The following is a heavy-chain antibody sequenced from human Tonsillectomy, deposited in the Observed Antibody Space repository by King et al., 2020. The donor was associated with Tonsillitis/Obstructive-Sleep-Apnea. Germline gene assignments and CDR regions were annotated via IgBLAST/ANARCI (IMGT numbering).Heavy chain of an antibody. Sequence: VQLVESGGGLVKPGGSLRLSCAASGFTFGNYYMSWIRQAPGKGLEWVSYISSGGSYTAYADSVKGRFTISRDNPKNSVYLQMNSLRVEDTAVYYCARDVGDGPGTFPDFWGQGTLVTVSS. V-gene: IGHV3-11*05. CDR1: GFTFGNYY. D-gene: IGHD2-21*01. CDR3: ARDVGDGPGTFPDF. CDR2: ISSGGSYT. J-gene: IGHJ4*02.